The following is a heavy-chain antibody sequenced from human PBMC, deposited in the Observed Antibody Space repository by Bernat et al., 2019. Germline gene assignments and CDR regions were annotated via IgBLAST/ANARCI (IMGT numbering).Heavy chain of an antibody. CDR1: GFTFSSYE. Sequence: EVQLVESGGGLVQPGGSLRLSCAASGFTFSSYEMNWVRQAPVKGLEWVSYISSSGNTIYYADSVKGRFTISRDNAKNSLYLQMNSLRAEDTAVYYCAREGVTIFGVVITPIDAFDIWGQGTMVTVSS. D-gene: IGHD3-3*01. CDR2: ISSSGNTI. CDR3: AREGVTIFGVVITPIDAFDI. J-gene: IGHJ3*02. V-gene: IGHV3-48*03.